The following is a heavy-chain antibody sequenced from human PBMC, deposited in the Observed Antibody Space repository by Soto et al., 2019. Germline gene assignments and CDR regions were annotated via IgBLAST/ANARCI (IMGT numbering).Heavy chain of an antibody. CDR3: ARDTHFSFDP. Sequence: EVQLVESGGGLVKPGGSLRLSCAASGFTFSSYNMNWVRQAPGKGLEWVSSISSSSSYIYYADSVKGRFTISRDNAKNSRYLQMNSLRTEDTAVYYGARDTHFSFDPRGQGTLVTVSS. CDR1: GFTFSSYN. CDR2: ISSSSSYI. J-gene: IGHJ5*02. V-gene: IGHV3-21*01.